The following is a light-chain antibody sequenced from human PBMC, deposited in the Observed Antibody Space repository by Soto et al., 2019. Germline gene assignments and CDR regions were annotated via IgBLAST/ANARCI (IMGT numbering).Light chain of an antibody. J-gene: IGLJ2*01. CDR3: SSYTSSSTRLV. CDR2: DVN. Sequence: QSALTQPDSVSGSPGQSITISCTGTSSDVGGYNYVSWYQHHPDKAPKLMIYDVNNRPSGVSNRFSGSKSGNTASLTISGLQAEDEAAYYCSSYTSSSTRLVFGGGTKLTVL. CDR1: SSDVGGYNY. V-gene: IGLV2-14*03.